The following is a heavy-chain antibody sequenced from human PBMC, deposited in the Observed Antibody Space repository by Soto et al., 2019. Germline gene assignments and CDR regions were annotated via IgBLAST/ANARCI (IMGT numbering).Heavy chain of an antibody. Sequence: RASVKVSCKASGYTFTSYGISWVRQAPGQGLEWMGWISAYNGNTNYAQKLQGRVTMTTDTSTSTAYMELRSLRSDDTAVYYCARYCTGTSCYTQDAFDIWGQGTMATVSS. J-gene: IGHJ3*02. CDR1: GYTFTSYG. V-gene: IGHV1-18*04. CDR3: ARYCTGTSCYTQDAFDI. D-gene: IGHD2-2*02. CDR2: ISAYNGNT.